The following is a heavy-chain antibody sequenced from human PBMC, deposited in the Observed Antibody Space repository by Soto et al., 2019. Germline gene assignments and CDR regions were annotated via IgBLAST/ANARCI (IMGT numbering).Heavy chain of an antibody. D-gene: IGHD6-13*01. CDR1: GFTFSSYA. Sequence: PGGSLRLSCAASGFTFSSYAMSWVRQAPGKGLEWVSAISGSGGSTYYADSVKGRFTISRDNSKNTLYLQMNSLRAEDTAVYYCAKDKPKYSSSWYRRDYYYGMDVWGQGTTVTVSS. CDR2: ISGSGGST. CDR3: AKDKPKYSSSWYRRDYYYGMDV. J-gene: IGHJ6*02. V-gene: IGHV3-23*01.